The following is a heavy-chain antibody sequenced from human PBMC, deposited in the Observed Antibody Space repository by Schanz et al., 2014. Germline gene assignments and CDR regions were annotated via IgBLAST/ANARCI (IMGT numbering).Heavy chain of an antibody. D-gene: IGHD6-19*01. Sequence: EVQLVESGGGLVQPGGSLRLSCAASGFSFNNYWMTWFRQAPGKGLEWVANIIHDGSEKFYVDSVKGRFTISRDNAKNSLYLQMNSLRAEDTAVYYCARSYSSGWYPYYYGMDVWGQGTTVTVSS. J-gene: IGHJ6*02. CDR2: IIHDGSEK. CDR3: ARSYSSGWYPYYYGMDV. V-gene: IGHV3-7*01. CDR1: GFSFNNYW.